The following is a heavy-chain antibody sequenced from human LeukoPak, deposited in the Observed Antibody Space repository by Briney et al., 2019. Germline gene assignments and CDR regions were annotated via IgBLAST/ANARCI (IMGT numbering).Heavy chain of an antibody. Sequence: SETLSLTCAVSGGSISSSNWWSWVRQPPGKGLEWIGEIYHSGSTNYNPSLKSRVTIPVDKSKNQFSLKLSSVTAADTAVYYCARGLRVRGVIITKGNWFDPWGQGTLVTVSS. CDR2: IYHSGST. V-gene: IGHV4-4*02. J-gene: IGHJ5*02. CDR3: ARGLRVRGVIITKGNWFDP. CDR1: GGSISSSNW. D-gene: IGHD3-10*01.